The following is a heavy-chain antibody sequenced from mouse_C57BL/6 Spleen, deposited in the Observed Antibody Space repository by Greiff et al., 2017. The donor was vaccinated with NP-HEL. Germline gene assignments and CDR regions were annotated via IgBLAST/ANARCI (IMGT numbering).Heavy chain of an antibody. J-gene: IGHJ3*01. V-gene: IGHV1-55*01. Sequence: QVQLQQPGAELVKPGASVKMSCKASGYTFTSYWITWVKQRPGQGLEWIGDIYPGSGSTNYNEKFKSKATLTVDTSSSTASMQLSSLTSEDAAVYYCSRADYDYDTWFAYWGQRTLVTVSA. CDR1: GYTFTSYW. CDR2: IYPGSGST. D-gene: IGHD2-4*01. CDR3: SRADYDYDTWFAY.